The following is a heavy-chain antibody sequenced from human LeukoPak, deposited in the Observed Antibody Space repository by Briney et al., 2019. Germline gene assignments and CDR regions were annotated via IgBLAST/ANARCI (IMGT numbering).Heavy chain of an antibody. CDR3: ARGEGYCSSTSCYYFDY. CDR1: GGSFSGYY. J-gene: IGHJ4*02. Sequence: PSETLSLTCAVYGGSFSGYYWSWIRQPPGKGLEWIGEINHSGSTNYNPSLKSRVTISVDTSKNRFSLKLSSVTAADTAVYYCARGEGYCSSTSCYYFDYWGQGTLVTVSS. D-gene: IGHD2-2*01. V-gene: IGHV4-34*01. CDR2: INHSGST.